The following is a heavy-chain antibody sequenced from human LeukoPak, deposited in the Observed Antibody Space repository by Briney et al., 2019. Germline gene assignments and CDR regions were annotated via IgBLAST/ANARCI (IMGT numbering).Heavy chain of an antibody. V-gene: IGHV3-74*01. CDR1: GNYW. J-gene: IGHJ4*02. CDR3: ARGLHSSGLDY. CDR2: IRSDGSGT. Sequence: GGSLRLSCAASGNYWMYWVRQPPGEGLVWVPHIRSDGSGTTYADSVKGRFTISRDNAKNTLYLQMNSLRVEDTAVYYCARGLHSSGLDYWGQGTLVTVSS. D-gene: IGHD6-19*01.